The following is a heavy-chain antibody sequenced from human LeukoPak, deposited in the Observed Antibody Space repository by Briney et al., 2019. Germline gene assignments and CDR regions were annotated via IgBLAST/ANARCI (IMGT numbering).Heavy chain of an antibody. J-gene: IGHJ4*02. Sequence: GRSLRLSCAASGFTFDDYAMHWVRQAPGKGLEWVSGISWNSGSIGYADSVKGRFTISRDNAKNSLYLQMNSLRAEDTALYYCAKAPSGYFDYWGQGTLVTVSS. V-gene: IGHV3-9*01. CDR2: ISWNSGSI. CDR3: AKAPSGYFDY. D-gene: IGHD3-10*01. CDR1: GFTFDDYA.